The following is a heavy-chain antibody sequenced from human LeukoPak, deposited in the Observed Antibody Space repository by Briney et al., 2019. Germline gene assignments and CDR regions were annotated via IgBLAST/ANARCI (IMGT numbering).Heavy chain of an antibody. CDR1: GFTFSSYS. D-gene: IGHD5-12*01. V-gene: IGHV3-21*04. Sequence: GGSLRLSCAASGFTFSSYSMNWVRQAPGKGLEWVSSISSSSSYIYYADSVKGRFTISRDNAKNSLYLQMNRLRAEDTALYYCATNGGGDSGYGNFDYWGQGTLVTVSS. CDR3: ATNGGGDSGYGNFDY. J-gene: IGHJ4*02. CDR2: ISSSSSYI.